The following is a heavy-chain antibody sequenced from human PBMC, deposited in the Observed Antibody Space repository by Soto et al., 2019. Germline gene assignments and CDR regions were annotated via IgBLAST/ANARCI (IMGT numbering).Heavy chain of an antibody. CDR3: ARDRLYCSSTSCYRKYYMDV. CDR1: GFTVSSNY. Sequence: GGSLRLSCAASGFTVSSNYMSWVRQAPGKGLEWVSVIYSGGSTYYADSVKGRFTISRHNSKNTLYLQMNSLRAEDTAVYYCARDRLYCSSTSCYRKYYMDVWGKGTTVTVSS. D-gene: IGHD2-2*01. V-gene: IGHV3-53*04. J-gene: IGHJ6*03. CDR2: IYSGGST.